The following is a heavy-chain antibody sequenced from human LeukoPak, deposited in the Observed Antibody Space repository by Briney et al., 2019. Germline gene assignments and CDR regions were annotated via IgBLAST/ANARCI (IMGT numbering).Heavy chain of an antibody. CDR1: GFTFDDYG. J-gene: IGHJ4*02. V-gene: IGHV4-34*01. D-gene: IGHD1-7*01. CDR3: ARTRSGLELRLGGPLLYFDY. Sequence: GSLRLSCAASGFTFDDYGMSWVRHAPGKGLEWIGEINHRGSTNYNPSLKSRVTISVDTSKNQFSLKLSSVTAADTAVYYCARTRSGLELRLGGPLLYFDYWGQGTLVTVSS. CDR2: INHRGST.